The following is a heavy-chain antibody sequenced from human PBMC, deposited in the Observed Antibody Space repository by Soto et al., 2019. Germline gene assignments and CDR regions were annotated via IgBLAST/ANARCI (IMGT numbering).Heavy chain of an antibody. V-gene: IGHV3-30*18. CDR2: ISYDGSNK. CDR1: GFTFSSYG. Sequence: GGSLRLSCAASGFTFSSYGMHWVRQAPGKGLEWVAVISYDGSNKYYADSVKGRFTISRDNSKNTLYLQMNSLRAEDTAVYYCAKDGLEMATIYHFDYWGQGTLVTVSS. CDR3: AKDGLEMATIYHFDY. D-gene: IGHD5-12*01. J-gene: IGHJ4*02.